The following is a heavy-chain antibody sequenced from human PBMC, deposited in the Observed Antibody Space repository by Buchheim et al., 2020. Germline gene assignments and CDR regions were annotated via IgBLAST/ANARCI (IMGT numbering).Heavy chain of an antibody. CDR2: ISSISTII. J-gene: IGHJ4*02. CDR1: GFTFNTYT. CDR3: ARSRAGDY. V-gene: IGHV3-48*01. D-gene: IGHD6-19*01. Sequence: EVQLVESGGGLVQPGGSLRLSCAASGFTFNTYTMNWVRQAPGKGLECVSFISSISTIIYYVDSVKGRFSISRDNAKNSLYLQMNSLRAEDTAVYYCARSRAGDYWGQGTL.